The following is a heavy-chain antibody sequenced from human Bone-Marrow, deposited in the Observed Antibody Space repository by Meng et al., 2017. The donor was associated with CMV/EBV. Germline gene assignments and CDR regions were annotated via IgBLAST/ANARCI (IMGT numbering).Heavy chain of an antibody. J-gene: IGHJ4*02. D-gene: IGHD4-23*01. CDR3: TRAPSVENDYGDL. CDR1: RYTFTGYY. V-gene: IGHV1-2*02. CDR2: INPNNGGT. Sequence: CMASRYTFTGYYLPWVLQAPGQGLEWMGWINPNNGGTNSAQKFQGRVSMTRDTSISTAYMELSRLRSDDTAVYYCTRAPSVENDYGDLWGQGTLVTVSS.